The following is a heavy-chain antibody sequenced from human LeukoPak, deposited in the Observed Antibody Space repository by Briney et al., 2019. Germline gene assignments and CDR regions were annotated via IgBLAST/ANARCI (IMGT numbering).Heavy chain of an antibody. CDR2: IYSGGST. D-gene: IGHD2-15*01. CDR1: GFTVSSNY. Sequence: GGSLRLSCAASGFTVSSNYMSWVRQAPGKGLEWVSVIYSGGSTYYADSVKGRFTISRDNSKNTLYLQMNSLRSEDTAVYYCARGALGYCSGGSCYVPVYWGQGTLVTVSS. V-gene: IGHV3-53*05. CDR3: ARGALGYCSGGSCYVPVY. J-gene: IGHJ4*02.